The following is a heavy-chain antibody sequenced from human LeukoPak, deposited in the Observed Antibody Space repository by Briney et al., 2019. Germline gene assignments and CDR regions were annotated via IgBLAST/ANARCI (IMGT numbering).Heavy chain of an antibody. CDR2: INPSGGSA. D-gene: IGHD3-9*01. CDR1: GYTFTNCY. Sequence: VASVKVSCKASGYTFTNCYMHWVRQAPGEGLEWMGIINPSGGSATYAQKFQGRVTMTRDTSTSTVYMELSSLRSEDTAVYYCARGRGLLTGYYSPFDYWGLGILITVSS. CDR3: ARGRGLLTGYYSPFDY. J-gene: IGHJ4*02. V-gene: IGHV1-46*01.